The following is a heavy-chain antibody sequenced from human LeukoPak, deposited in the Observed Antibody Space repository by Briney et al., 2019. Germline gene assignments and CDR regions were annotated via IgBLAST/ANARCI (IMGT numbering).Heavy chain of an antibody. D-gene: IGHD3-10*01. Sequence: GGSLRLSCAASGFTFSNYWMSWVRQAPGKGLEWVANIKEDGSEKYYVDSVKGRFTISRDNAKNSLYLQMNSLRAEDTADYYCAREGRLLWFGEFEYWGQGTLVTVSS. J-gene: IGHJ4*02. CDR3: AREGRLLWFGEFEY. CDR1: GFTFSNYW. V-gene: IGHV3-7*01. CDR2: IKEDGSEK.